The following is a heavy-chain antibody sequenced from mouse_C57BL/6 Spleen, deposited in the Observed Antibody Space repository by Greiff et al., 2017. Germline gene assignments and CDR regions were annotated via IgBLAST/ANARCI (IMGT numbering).Heavy chain of an antibody. CDR2: IDPETGDT. Sequence: EVKLQESGAELVRPGASVKLSCTASGFTFKDDYMHWVKQRPEQGLEWIGWIDPETGDTEYASKFQGKATITADTSSNTAYLQLSSLTSEDTAVXYGTTYAGAGDYGYFDVWGTGTTVTVSS. CDR3: TTYAGAGDYGYFDV. D-gene: IGHD2-13*01. CDR1: GFTFKDDY. J-gene: IGHJ1*03. V-gene: IGHV14-4*01.